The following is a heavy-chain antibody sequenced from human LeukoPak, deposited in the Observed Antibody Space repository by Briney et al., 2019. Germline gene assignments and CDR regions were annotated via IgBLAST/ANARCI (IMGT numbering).Heavy chain of an antibody. D-gene: IGHD5-18*01. CDR3: ARDWVGYSYGYFDY. J-gene: IGHJ4*02. V-gene: IGHV4-4*07. CDR2: IYTSGST. CDR1: GGSISSYY. Sequence: SETLSLTCAVSGGSISSYYWSWIRQPAGKGLEWIGRIYTSGSTNYNPSLKSRVTMSVDTSKNQFALKLSSVTAADTAVYYCARDWVGYSYGYFDYWGQGTLVTVSS.